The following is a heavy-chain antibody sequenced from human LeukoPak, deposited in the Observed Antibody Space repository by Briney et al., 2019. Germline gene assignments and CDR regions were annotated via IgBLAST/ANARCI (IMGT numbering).Heavy chain of an antibody. CDR3: ARDQGNDSDAFDI. CDR2: IYYSGST. D-gene: IGHD2-21*02. V-gene: IGHV4-31*03. J-gene: IGHJ3*02. CDR1: GGSISSGGYY. Sequence: SQTLSLTCTVSGGSISSGGYYWSWIRQHSGKGLEWIGYIYYSGSTYYNPSLKSRVTISVDTSKNQFSLKLSSVTAADTAVYYCARDQGNDSDAFDIWGQGTMVTVSS.